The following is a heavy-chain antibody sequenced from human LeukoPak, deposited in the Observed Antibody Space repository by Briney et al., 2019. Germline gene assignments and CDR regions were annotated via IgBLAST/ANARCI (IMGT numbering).Heavy chain of an antibody. CDR3: AELGITMIGGV. CDR2: ISSSGSTI. CDR1: GFTFSSYE. Sequence: GGSLRLSCAASGFTFSSYEMNWVRQAPGKGLEWVSYISSSGSTIYYADSVKGRFTISRDNAKNSLYLQMNSLRAEDTAVYYCAELGITMIGGVWGIGTTVTVSS. V-gene: IGHV3-48*03. J-gene: IGHJ6*04. D-gene: IGHD3-10*02.